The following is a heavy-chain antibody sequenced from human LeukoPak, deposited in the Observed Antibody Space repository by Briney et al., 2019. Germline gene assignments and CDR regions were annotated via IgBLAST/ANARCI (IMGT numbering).Heavy chain of an antibody. V-gene: IGHV3-30*18. Sequence: GGSLRLSCAASGFTFSSYGMHWVRQAPGKGLEWVAVISYDGSNKYYTDSVKGRFTISRDNSKNTLYLQMNSLRAEDTAVYYCAKTVLWFGESGFDYWGQGTLVTVSS. CDR1: GFTFSSYG. CDR3: AKTVLWFGESGFDY. J-gene: IGHJ4*02. D-gene: IGHD3-10*01. CDR2: ISYDGSNK.